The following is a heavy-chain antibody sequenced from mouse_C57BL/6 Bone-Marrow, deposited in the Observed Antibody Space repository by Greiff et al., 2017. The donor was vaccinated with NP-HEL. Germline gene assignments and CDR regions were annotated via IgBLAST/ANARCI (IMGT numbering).Heavy chain of an antibody. CDR2: IHPNSGST. CDR1: GYTFTSYW. V-gene: IGHV1-64*01. J-gene: IGHJ3*01. Sequence: QVQLQQPGAELVKPGASVKLSCKASGYTFTSYWMHWVKQRPGQGLEWIGMIHPNSGSTNYNEKFKSKATLTVDKSSSTAYMQLSSLTSEDSAVYYCARSPQLTGAYWGQGTLVTVSA. D-gene: IGHD4-1*01. CDR3: ARSPQLTGAY.